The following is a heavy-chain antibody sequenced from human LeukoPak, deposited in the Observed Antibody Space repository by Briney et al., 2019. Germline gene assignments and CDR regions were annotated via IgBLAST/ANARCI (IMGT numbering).Heavy chain of an antibody. D-gene: IGHD3-3*01. CDR2: ISAYNGNT. CDR3: ARANYDFWSGYYMYYFDY. V-gene: IGHV1-18*01. CDR1: GYTFTSYG. Sequence: ASVKVSSKASGYTFTSYGISWVRQAPGQGLEWMGWISAYNGNTNYAQKLQGRVTMTTDTSTSTAYMELRSLRSDDTAVYYCARANYDFWSGYYMYYFDYWGQGTLVTVSS. J-gene: IGHJ4*02.